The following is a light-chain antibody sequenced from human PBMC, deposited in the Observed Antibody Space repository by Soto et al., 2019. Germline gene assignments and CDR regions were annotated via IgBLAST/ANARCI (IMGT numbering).Light chain of an antibody. CDR2: DAS. V-gene: IGKV3-11*01. J-gene: IGKJ2*01. CDR1: QSVSNS. Sequence: EIVLTQSPVTLSLSPGEGATLSCRASQSVSNSLAWYQQKPGQAPRLLIYDASNRATGVPARFSGSGSGTDFSLTISSLEPEDFAVYYCQQRNNWPPMYTFGQGTKLEIK. CDR3: QQRNNWPPMYT.